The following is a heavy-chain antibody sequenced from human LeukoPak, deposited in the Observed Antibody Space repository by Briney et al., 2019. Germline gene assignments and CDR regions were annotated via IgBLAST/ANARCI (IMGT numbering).Heavy chain of an antibody. CDR3: ARPIVVVVAAVGYYYGMDV. CDR1: GYTFTSYG. Sequence: APVKVSCKASGYTFTSYGISWVRQAPGQGLEWMGWISAYNGNTNYAQKLQGRVTMTTDTSTSTAYMELRSLRSDDTAVYYCARPIVVVVAAVGYYYGMDVWGQGTTVTVSS. D-gene: IGHD2-15*01. V-gene: IGHV1-18*01. J-gene: IGHJ6*02. CDR2: ISAYNGNT.